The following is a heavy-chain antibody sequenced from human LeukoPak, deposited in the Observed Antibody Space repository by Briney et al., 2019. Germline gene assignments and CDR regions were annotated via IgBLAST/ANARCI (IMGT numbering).Heavy chain of an antibody. J-gene: IGHJ3*02. CDR1: GGSLSSYY. V-gene: IGHV4-59*01. CDR3: ARDLARDDAFDI. Sequence: SETLSLTCTVSGGSLSSYYWSWIRQPPGKGLEWIGYIFYSGSTNYNPSLKSRVTISVDTSKNQYSLKLNSVTAADTAVYYCARDLARDDAFDIWGQGTLVTVSS. CDR2: IFYSGST.